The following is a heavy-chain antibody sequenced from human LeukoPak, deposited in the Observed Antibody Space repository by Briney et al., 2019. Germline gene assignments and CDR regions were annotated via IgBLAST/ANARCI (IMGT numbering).Heavy chain of an antibody. J-gene: IGHJ3*02. Sequence: SETLSLTCTVSGGSISPYYWSWIRQPPGKGLEWIGHIYYSGSTNYNPSLKSRVTISLDRSKDQFSLKLSSVTAADTAVYYCARVNAVIGGNAFDIWGQGTMVTVSS. V-gene: IGHV4-59*01. CDR3: ARVNAVIGGNAFDI. CDR1: GGSISPYY. CDR2: IYYSGST. D-gene: IGHD3-22*01.